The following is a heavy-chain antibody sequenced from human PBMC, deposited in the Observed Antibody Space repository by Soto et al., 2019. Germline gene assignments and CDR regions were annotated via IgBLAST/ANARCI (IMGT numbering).Heavy chain of an antibody. J-gene: IGHJ4*02. CDR2: IIPIFATS. V-gene: IGHV1-69*01. CDR1: GGTFSSYA. D-gene: IGHD5-12*01. Sequence: QVQLVQSGAEVKKPGSSVKVSCKASGGTFSSYAISWVRQAPGQGLEWMGGIIPIFATSNYAQKFQGRVTITAEESTTTAYMELSSLRSEDTAVYYCARGVEHSGYDFFYWGQGTLVTVSS. CDR3: ARGVEHSGYDFFY.